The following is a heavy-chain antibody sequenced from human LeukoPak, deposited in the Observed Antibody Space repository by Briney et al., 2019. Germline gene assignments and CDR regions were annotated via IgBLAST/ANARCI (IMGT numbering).Heavy chain of an antibody. CDR3: ARCSSTSSTYNWFDP. CDR2: ISWNSGSI. J-gene: IGHJ5*02. Sequence: GGSLRLSCAASGFTFDDYAMHWVRQAPGKGLEWVSGISWNSGSIGYADSVKGRFTISRDNSKNTLYLQMNSLRAEDTAVYYCARCSSTSSTYNWFDPWGQGTLVTVSS. D-gene: IGHD2-2*01. V-gene: IGHV3-9*01. CDR1: GFTFDDYA.